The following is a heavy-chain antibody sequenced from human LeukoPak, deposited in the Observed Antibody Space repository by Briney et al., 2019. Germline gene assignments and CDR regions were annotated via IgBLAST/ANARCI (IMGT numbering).Heavy chain of an antibody. Sequence: GRSLRLSCAASGFTFSSYAMHWVRQAPGKGLEWVAVISYDGSNKYYADSVKGRFTISRDNSKNTLYLQMNSLRAEDTAVYYRARDGQYGMDVWGQGTTVTVSS. J-gene: IGHJ6*02. CDR1: GFTFSSYA. CDR2: ISYDGSNK. V-gene: IGHV3-30*04. CDR3: ARDGQYGMDV.